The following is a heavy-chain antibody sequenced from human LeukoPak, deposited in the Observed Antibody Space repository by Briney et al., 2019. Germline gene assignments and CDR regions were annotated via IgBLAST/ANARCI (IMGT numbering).Heavy chain of an antibody. V-gene: IGHV3-30*03. J-gene: IGHJ4*02. Sequence: GGSLRLSCAASGFTFSSYGMHWVRQAPGKGLEWVAVISYDGSNKYYADSVEGRFTISRDNSKNTLYLQMNSLRAEDTAVYYCARDKDYGYDYWGQGTLVTVSS. CDR3: ARDKDYGYDY. CDR1: GFTFSSYG. D-gene: IGHD5-18*01. CDR2: ISYDGSNK.